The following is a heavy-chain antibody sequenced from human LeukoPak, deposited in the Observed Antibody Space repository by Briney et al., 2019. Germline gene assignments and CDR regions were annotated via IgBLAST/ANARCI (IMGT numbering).Heavy chain of an antibody. Sequence: GGSLRLSCAASGFTFSSYALHWVRQAPGKGLEWVAVISNDGSKEDYADSVKGRFTISRDNSKNTLYLQMNSLRAEDTAVYYCARDNSGWSLHPWGQGTLVTVSS. D-gene: IGHD6-19*01. CDR2: ISNDGSKE. CDR1: GFTFSSYA. J-gene: IGHJ5*02. V-gene: IGHV3-30*04. CDR3: ARDNSGWSLHP.